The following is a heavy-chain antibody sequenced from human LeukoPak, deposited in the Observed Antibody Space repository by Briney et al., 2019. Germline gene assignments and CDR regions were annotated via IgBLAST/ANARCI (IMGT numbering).Heavy chain of an antibody. V-gene: IGHV3-7*03. Sequence: GGSLRLSCAASGFTFSSYWMNWARQAPGKGLEWVASINHNGNVNYYVDSVKGRFTISRDNAKNSLYLQMSNLRAEDTAVYFWARGGGLDVWGQGATLTVSS. CDR1: GFTFSSYW. CDR3: ARGGGLDV. CDR2: INHNGNVN. D-gene: IGHD3-10*01. J-gene: IGHJ6*02.